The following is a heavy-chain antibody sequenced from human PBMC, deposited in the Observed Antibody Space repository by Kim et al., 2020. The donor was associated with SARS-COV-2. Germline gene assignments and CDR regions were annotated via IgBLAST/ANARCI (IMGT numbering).Heavy chain of an antibody. J-gene: IGHJ6*02. V-gene: IGHV4-31*03. CDR1: GGSISSGGSY. CDR2: IYYRGST. D-gene: IGHD2-21*02. Sequence: SDTLSLTCTVSGGSISSGGSYWTWIRQSPGKGLEWIGYIYYRGSTNYNPSLKSRVSISVDTSKNQFSLNLTSVTAADTGIYYCARDKRERIGGGDHNFYGMDVWGPGTSVTVSS. CDR3: ARDKRERIGGGDHNFYGMDV.